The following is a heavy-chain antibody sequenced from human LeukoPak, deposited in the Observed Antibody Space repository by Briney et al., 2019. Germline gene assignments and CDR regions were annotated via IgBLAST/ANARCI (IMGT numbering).Heavy chain of an antibody. J-gene: IGHJ4*02. CDR1: GVSISSSSYY. V-gene: IGHV4-39*01. D-gene: IGHD6-13*01. CDR3: ASPRYSSSWYEGDY. Sequence: SETLSLTCTVSGVSISSSSYYWGRIRQPPGKGLEWIGIIYYSGSTYYNPSLKSRVTISVDTSKNQFSLKLSSVTAADTAVYYCASPRYSSSWYEGDYWGRGTLVTVSS. CDR2: IYYSGST.